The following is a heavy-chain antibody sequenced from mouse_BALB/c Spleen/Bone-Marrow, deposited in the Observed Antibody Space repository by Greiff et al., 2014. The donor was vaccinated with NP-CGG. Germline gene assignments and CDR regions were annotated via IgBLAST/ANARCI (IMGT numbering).Heavy chain of an antibody. V-gene: IGHV1-54*01. CDR1: GYAFTNYL. CDR2: VNPGSGGA. CDR3: ARFERNYFDY. Sequence: VQLQQSGAELVRPGTAVNVSCKASGYAFTNYLIGWVKQRPGQGLEWIGVVNPGSGGANYNEKFKGKATLTADKSSSTAYMQLSSLTSDDSAVYFCARFERNYFDYRGQGTPLTVSS. J-gene: IGHJ2*01.